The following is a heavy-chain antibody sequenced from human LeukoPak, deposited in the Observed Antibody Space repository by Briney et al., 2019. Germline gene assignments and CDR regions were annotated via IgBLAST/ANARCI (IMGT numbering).Heavy chain of an antibody. V-gene: IGHV3-30*02. D-gene: IGHD4-11*01. J-gene: IGHJ5*02. CDR3: AKDLSTVTEWFDP. CDR2: IRYDGSNK. CDR1: GFTFSSYG. Sequence: GGSLRLPCAASGFTFSSYGMHWVRQAPGKGLEWVAFIRYDGSNKYYADSVKGRFTISRDNSKNTLYLQMNSLRAEDTAVYYCAKDLSTVTEWFDPWGQGTLVTVSS.